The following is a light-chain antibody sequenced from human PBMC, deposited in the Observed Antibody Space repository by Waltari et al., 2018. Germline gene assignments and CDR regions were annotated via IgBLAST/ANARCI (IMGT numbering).Light chain of an antibody. Sequence: DIKMTQSPSPLSASVGDRVTTTCQASQDISNYLHWYQQKPGKAPKLLIYDASNLETGVPSRFSGSGSGTDFTFTISSLQTEDIATYYCQQYDNIPLTFGGGTKMEIK. J-gene: IGKJ4*01. CDR2: DAS. CDR1: QDISNY. CDR3: QQYDNIPLT. V-gene: IGKV1-33*01.